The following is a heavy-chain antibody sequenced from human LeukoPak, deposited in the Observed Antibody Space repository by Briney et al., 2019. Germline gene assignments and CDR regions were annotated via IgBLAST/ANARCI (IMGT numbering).Heavy chain of an antibody. CDR2: ISYRGST. Sequence: TSSETLSLTCIVSGGSINNFYWSWIRQPPGKGLEWIGYISYRGSTNYNPSLKSRVTISLDKSKNQFSLKLSSVTAADTAVYYCARDRWSGESHYFDYWGQGTLVTVSS. J-gene: IGHJ4*02. V-gene: IGHV4-59*01. CDR3: ARDRWSGESHYFDY. D-gene: IGHD3-10*01. CDR1: GGSINNFY.